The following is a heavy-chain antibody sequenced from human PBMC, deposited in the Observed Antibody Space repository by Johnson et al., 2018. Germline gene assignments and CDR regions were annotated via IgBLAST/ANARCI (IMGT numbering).Heavy chain of an antibody. V-gene: IGHV3-66*03. CDR1: GFTVSSNY. J-gene: IGHJ3*02. Sequence: QLVESGGGLIQPGGSXRLSCAASGFTVSSNYMSWVRQAPGKGLAWVSVIYSGGSTSYADSVKGRFTISRANSKNTPYLQMNSLRAEDTAVYYCAKDFGFGESPAFDIWGQGTMVTVSS. CDR2: IYSGGST. D-gene: IGHD3-10*01. CDR3: AKDFGFGESPAFDI.